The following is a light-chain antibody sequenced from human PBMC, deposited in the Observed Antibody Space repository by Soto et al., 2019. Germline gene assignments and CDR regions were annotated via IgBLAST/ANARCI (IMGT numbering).Light chain of an antibody. CDR2: GAS. J-gene: IGKJ5*01. V-gene: IGKV3-20*01. Sequence: EIVLTQSPATLSLSPGEIATLSCRASQSVISTYLAWYQQKPGQAPRLLIYGASSRATGIPDRFSGSGSGTDFTLTISRLEPEDFAVYYCQQYGSSPITFGQGTRLEIK. CDR1: QSVISTY. CDR3: QQYGSSPIT.